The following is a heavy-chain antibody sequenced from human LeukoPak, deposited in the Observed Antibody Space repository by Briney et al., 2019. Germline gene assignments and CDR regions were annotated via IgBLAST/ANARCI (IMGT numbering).Heavy chain of an antibody. V-gene: IGHV1-2*04. J-gene: IGHJ5*02. CDR2: INPNSGGT. CDR1: GYTFTGYY. Sequence: ASVKVSCKASGYTFTGYYMHWVRQAPGQGLEWMGWINPNSGGTNYAQKFQGWVTMTRDTSISTAYMELSSLRSEDTAVYYCARGSGSRGRDWFDPWGQGTLVTVSS. CDR3: ARGSGSRGRDWFDP. D-gene: IGHD1-26*01.